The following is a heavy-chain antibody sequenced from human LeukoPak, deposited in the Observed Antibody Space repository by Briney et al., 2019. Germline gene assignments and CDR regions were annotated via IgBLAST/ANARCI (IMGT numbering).Heavy chain of an antibody. J-gene: IGHJ4*02. Sequence: PGGSLSLSCSASGFTFSSNGMSWVRQAPGKGREWVTLISGRGDRTYFADSVKGRFAISRDSATNTVFLQMNRLRAEDTALYYCVKDKGYTYSYGDYWGQGTLVIVSS. CDR3: VKDKGYTYSYGDY. V-gene: IGHV3-23*01. CDR2: ISGRGDRT. D-gene: IGHD5-18*01. CDR1: GFTFSSNG.